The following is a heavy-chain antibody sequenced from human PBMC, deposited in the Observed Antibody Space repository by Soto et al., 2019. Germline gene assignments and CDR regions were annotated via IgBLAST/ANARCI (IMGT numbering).Heavy chain of an antibody. V-gene: IGHV4-59*08. CDR2: IYDSGST. CDR1: DGSISGYY. CDR3: AGDVRSGSYRFDY. J-gene: IGHJ4*02. D-gene: IGHD1-26*01. Sequence: QVQLQESGPGLVKPSETLSLTCTVSDGSISGYYWSWLRQPPGKGLEWIGYIYDSGSTLYNPSLKSRVSISVDRPNNQFSLKLRSVTASDTAIYYCAGDVRSGSYRFDYWGRGTLVTVFS.